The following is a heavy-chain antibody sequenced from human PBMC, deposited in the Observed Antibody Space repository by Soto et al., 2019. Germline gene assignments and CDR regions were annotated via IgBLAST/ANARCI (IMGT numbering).Heavy chain of an antibody. CDR1: GFTFSSYG. Sequence: SLRLSCAASGFTFSSYGMHWVRQAPGKGLEWVAVIWYDGSNKYYADSVKGRFTISRDNSKNTLYLQMNSLRAEDTAVYYCARDPGGYCSGGSCYSFDYWGQGTLVTVSS. CDR3: ARDPGGYCSGGSCYSFDY. V-gene: IGHV3-33*01. J-gene: IGHJ4*02. D-gene: IGHD2-15*01. CDR2: IWYDGSNK.